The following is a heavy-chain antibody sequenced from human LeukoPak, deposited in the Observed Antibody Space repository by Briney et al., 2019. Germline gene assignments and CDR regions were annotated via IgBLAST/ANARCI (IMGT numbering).Heavy chain of an antibody. J-gene: IGHJ5*02. CDR2: IYHSGGT. CDR1: GYSISSGYY. V-gene: IGHV4-38-2*02. CDR3: ARDSYYYDSSGYYSGWFDP. Sequence: SETLSLTCTVSGYSISSGYYWGWIRQPPGKGLEWIGSIYHSGGTYYNPSLKSRVTISVDTSKNQFSLKLSSVTAADTAVYYCARDSYYYDSSGYYSGWFDPWGQGTLVTVSS. D-gene: IGHD3-22*01.